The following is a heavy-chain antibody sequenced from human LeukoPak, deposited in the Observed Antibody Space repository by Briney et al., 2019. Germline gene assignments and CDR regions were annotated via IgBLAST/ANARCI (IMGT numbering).Heavy chain of an antibody. J-gene: IGHJ4*02. CDR1: GYTFTTYY. D-gene: IGHD5-12*01. Sequence: ASVKVSCKAAGYTFTTYYMHWVRQAPGQGLEWMGTINPSGGSTSYAQKFQGRVSMTRDMPINTAYMELNSLRFDDTAVYYCARSKYSDYLWGQGTLVTVSS. CDR3: ARSKYSDYL. CDR2: INPSGGST. V-gene: IGHV1-46*01.